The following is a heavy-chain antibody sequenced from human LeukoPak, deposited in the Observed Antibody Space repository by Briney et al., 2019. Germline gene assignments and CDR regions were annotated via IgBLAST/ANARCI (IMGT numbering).Heavy chain of an antibody. Sequence: SETLSLSCAVYGGSFSGFYWSWIRQPPGRGLEWIGEINHSGSTNYNPSLKSRLTISVDTSKNQFSLKLSSVTAADTAVYYCAAGCSSTSCFWFYYTDVWGKGTTVTVSS. D-gene: IGHD2-2*01. CDR3: AAGCSSTSCFWFYYTDV. V-gene: IGHV4-34*01. CDR1: GGSFSGFY. CDR2: INHSGST. J-gene: IGHJ6*03.